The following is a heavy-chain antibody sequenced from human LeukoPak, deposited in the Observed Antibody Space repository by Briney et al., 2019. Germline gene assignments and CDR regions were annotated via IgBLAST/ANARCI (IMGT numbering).Heavy chain of an antibody. CDR2: ISGSGGST. CDR1: GFTFSSYA. J-gene: IGHJ4*02. CDR3: AASYGDYCFDY. V-gene: IGHV3-23*01. D-gene: IGHD4-17*01. Sequence: GGSLRLSCAASGFTFSSYAMSWVRQAPGKGLEWVSAISGSGGSTYYAVSVKGWFTISRDNSKNTLYLQMNSLRAEDTAVYYCAASYGDYCFDYWGQGTLVTVSS.